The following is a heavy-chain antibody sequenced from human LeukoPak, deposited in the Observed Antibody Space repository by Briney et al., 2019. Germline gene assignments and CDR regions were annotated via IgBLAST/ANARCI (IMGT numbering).Heavy chain of an antibody. CDR2: IYTSGST. V-gene: IGHV4-61*02. CDR1: GGSISSGNYY. J-gene: IGHJ6*03. CDR3: ARGRFGVVIHDYYYMDV. Sequence: SETLSLTCTVSGGSISSGNYYWSWIRQPAGKGLECIGRIYTSGSTDYNPSLKSRLTISVDTSKNHFSLKLTSVTAADTAVYYCARGRFGVVIHDYYYMDVWGKGTRSPSP. D-gene: IGHD3-3*01.